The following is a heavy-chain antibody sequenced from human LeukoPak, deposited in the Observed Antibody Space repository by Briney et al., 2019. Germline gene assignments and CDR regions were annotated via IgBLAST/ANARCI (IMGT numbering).Heavy chain of an antibody. D-gene: IGHD6-19*01. Sequence: SQTLSLTCAISGDSVSSNSAAWNWIRQSPSRGLEWLGRTYYRSRWYNDYAVSVKSRITIKPDTSKNQFSLQLNSVTPEDTAVYYCAKTSGWYPAQGSFDIWGQGTMVTVSS. J-gene: IGHJ3*02. CDR1: GDSVSSNSAA. V-gene: IGHV6-1*01. CDR3: AKTSGWYPAQGSFDI. CDR2: TYYRSRWYN.